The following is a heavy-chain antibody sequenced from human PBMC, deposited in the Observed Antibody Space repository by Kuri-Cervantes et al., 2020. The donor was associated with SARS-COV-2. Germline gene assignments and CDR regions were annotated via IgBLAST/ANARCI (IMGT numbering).Heavy chain of an antibody. D-gene: IGHD3-22*01. CDR3: AKDMYYDSSGFYGAFDI. CDR1: GFTFSSYA. CDR2: IRYDGSNK. V-gene: IGHV3-30*02. J-gene: IGHJ3*02. Sequence: GGSLRLSCAASGFTFSSYAMSWVRQAPGKGLEWVAFIRYDGSNKYYADSVKGRFTISRDNSKNTLYLQMNSLRAEDTAVYYCAKDMYYDSSGFYGAFDIWGQGTMVTVSS.